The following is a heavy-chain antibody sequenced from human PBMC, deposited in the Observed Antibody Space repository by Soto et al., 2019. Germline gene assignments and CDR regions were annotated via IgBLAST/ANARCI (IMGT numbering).Heavy chain of an antibody. J-gene: IGHJ6*02. CDR2: SIPILGLA. V-gene: IGHV1-69*02. Sequence: QVQLVQSGAEVKKPGSSVKVSCKASGGTFITHTISWVRQAPGQGLEWMGRSIPILGLANYAQKIQGRVTINADNSTHTAYMDLSSLRSDDTAVYYCARADPVVVLDHYYYGMDVWGQGTTVTVSS. CDR3: ARADPVVVLDHYYYGMDV. CDR1: GGTFITHT. D-gene: IGHD2-15*01.